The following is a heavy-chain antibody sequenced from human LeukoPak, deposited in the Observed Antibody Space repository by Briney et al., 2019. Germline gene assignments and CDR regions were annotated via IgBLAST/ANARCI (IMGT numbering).Heavy chain of an antibody. CDR2: ISVGGGDT. V-gene: IGHV3-23*01. D-gene: IGHD2-21*01. CDR1: GFIFSSYV. J-gene: IGHJ4*02. CDR3: AKLNLGEMAYCDS. Sequence: PGGSLRLSCAASGFIFSSYVMGWVRQAPGKGLEWVSSISVGGGDTFASDSVKGRFTITRENSKNTLYLQMTGLRVEDTAVYFFAKLNLGEMAYCDSWGQGTLVTVSS.